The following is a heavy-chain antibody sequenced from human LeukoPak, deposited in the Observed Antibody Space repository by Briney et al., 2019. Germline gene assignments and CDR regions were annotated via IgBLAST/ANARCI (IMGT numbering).Heavy chain of an antibody. J-gene: IGHJ4*02. CDR3: AAGYYYASSGYYN. D-gene: IGHD3-22*01. Sequence: GASVKVACKSSGYTFTSYDMNRVRQATGQGLVWMGWMNPNSGNTGYAQKFQGRVTMTRNTSICTAYMELSSLRSEDMAVYYCAAGYYYASSGYYNRGQGTLVTVSS. V-gene: IGHV1-8*01. CDR2: MNPNSGNT. CDR1: GYTFTSYD.